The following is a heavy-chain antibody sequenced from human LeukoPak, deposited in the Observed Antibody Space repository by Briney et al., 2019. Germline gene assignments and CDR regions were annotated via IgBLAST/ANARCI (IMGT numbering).Heavy chain of an antibody. V-gene: IGHV4-39*01. Sequence: SETLSLTCTVSGDSISRSTYYWGWIRQPPGRGLEWIGALYYSGSIYYNPSLKSRVTISVDTPKNQFSLKLSSVTAADTVVYYCARHGPPMSPIDYWGQGILVSVSS. D-gene: IGHD3-22*01. J-gene: IGHJ4*02. CDR3: ARHGPPMSPIDY. CDR1: GDSISRSTYY. CDR2: LYYSGSI.